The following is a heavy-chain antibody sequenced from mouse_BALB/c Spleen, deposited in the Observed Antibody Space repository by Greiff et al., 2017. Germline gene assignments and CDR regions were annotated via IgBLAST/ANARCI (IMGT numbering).Heavy chain of an antibody. CDR2: IRLKSNNYAT. CDR3: RVFNSIPYFDY. J-gene: IGHJ2*01. CDR1: GFTFSNYW. V-gene: IGHV6-6*02. Sequence: EVKLEESGGGLVQPGGSMKLSCVASGFTFSNYWMNWVRQSPEKGLEWVAEIRLKSNNYATHYAESVKGRFTISSDDSKSSVNLQMNNLRAEDTGIYYCRVFNSIPYFDYWGQGTTLTVSA. D-gene: IGHD5-1-1*01.